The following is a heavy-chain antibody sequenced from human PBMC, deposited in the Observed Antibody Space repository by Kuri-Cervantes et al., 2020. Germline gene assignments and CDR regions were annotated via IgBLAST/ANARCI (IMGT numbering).Heavy chain of an antibody. V-gene: IGHV3-74*01. J-gene: IGHJ3*02. CDR3: AKDPYYYDSSGYLLYDAFDI. Sequence: GGSLRLSCAASGFTFSNYWMHWVRQTPGRGLVWVSRIKGDGSSTSYADSVKGRFTISRDNAKNTLYLQMNSLRAEDTAVYYCAKDPYYYDSSGYLLYDAFDIWGQGTMVTVSS. CDR2: IKGDGSST. D-gene: IGHD3-22*01. CDR1: GFTFSNYW.